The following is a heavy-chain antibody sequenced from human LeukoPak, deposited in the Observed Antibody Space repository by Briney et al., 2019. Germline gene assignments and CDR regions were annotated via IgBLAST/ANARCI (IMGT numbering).Heavy chain of an antibody. V-gene: IGHV3-33*01. J-gene: IGHJ4*02. D-gene: IGHD3-16*01. Sequence: GGSLRLSCAASGFTFSDYGMHWVRQAPGKGLEWVAAIWSDGINKYSADSVKGRFTISRDNSKNTLYLQMISLRVEDTAVYYCARDYAVGWGQGTLVTVSS. CDR3: ARDYAVG. CDR1: GFTFSDYG. CDR2: IWSDGINK.